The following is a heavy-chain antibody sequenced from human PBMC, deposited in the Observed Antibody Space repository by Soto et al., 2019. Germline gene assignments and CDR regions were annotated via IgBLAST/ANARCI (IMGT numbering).Heavy chain of an antibody. D-gene: IGHD6-13*01. J-gene: IGHJ5*02. CDR2: ISGSGGST. CDR1: GFTFSSYA. CDR3: AKDPEYSSSWYSLDP. Sequence: GGSLRLSCAASGFTFSSYAMSWVRQAPGKGLEWVSAISGSGGSTYYADSVKGRFTISRDNSKNTLYLQMNSLRAEDTAVYYCAKDPEYSSSWYSLDPWGQGTLVTVSS. V-gene: IGHV3-23*01.